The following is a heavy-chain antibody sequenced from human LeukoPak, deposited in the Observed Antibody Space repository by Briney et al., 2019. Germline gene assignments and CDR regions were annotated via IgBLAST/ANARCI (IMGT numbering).Heavy chain of an antibody. CDR1: GGSISSSSYY. CDR2: IYYSGST. Sequence: SETLSLTCTVSGGSISSSSYYWGWIRQPPGKGLEWIGSIYYSGSTYYNPSLKSRVTISVDTSKNQFSLKLSSVTAADTAVYYCARVYSSSVYYYYYYMDVWGKGTTVTVSS. CDR3: ARVYSSSVYYYYYYMDV. V-gene: IGHV4-39*01. D-gene: IGHD6-6*01. J-gene: IGHJ6*03.